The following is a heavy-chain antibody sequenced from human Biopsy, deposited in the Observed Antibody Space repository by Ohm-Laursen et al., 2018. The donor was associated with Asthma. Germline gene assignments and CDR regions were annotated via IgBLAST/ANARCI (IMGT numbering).Heavy chain of an antibody. CDR3: AREGITGTTAWFDP. CDR1: GNTFSGYY. V-gene: IGHV1-2*06. Sequence: ASVKVSCKASGNTFSGYYLHWVRQAPGQGLEWMGRINPNSGGTNYAQKFQGRVTMTRDTSFSTAYMELSRLRSDDTAVYYCAREGITGTTAWFDPWGQGTLVTVSS. J-gene: IGHJ5*02. D-gene: IGHD1-7*01. CDR2: INPNSGGT.